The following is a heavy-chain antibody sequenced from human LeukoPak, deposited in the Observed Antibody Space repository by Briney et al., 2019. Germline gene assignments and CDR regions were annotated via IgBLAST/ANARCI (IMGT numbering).Heavy chain of an antibody. D-gene: IGHD3-10*01. J-gene: IGHJ5*02. V-gene: IGHV4-59*01. CDR1: GGPISSYY. Sequence: SETLSLTCTVSGGPISSYYWSWIRQPPGKGLEWIGYIYYSGSTNYNPSLKSRVTISVDTSKNQFSLKLSSVTAADTAVYYCARGGDFYGSATFINWFDPWGQGTLVTVSS. CDR2: IYYSGST. CDR3: ARGGDFYGSATFINWFDP.